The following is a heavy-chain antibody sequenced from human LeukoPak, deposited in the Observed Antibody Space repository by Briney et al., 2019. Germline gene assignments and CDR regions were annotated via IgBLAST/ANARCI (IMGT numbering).Heavy chain of an antibody. Sequence: GGSLRLSCAASGFTFSSYGMHWVRQAPGKGLEWVAVISYDGSNKYYADSVKGRYTISRDNSKNTLYLQMNSLRAEDTAVYYCAKDSILGYSGYDPGYYFDYWGQGTLVTVSS. CDR3: AKDSILGYSGYDPGYYFDY. CDR2: ISYDGSNK. J-gene: IGHJ4*02. V-gene: IGHV3-30*18. CDR1: GFTFSSYG. D-gene: IGHD5-12*01.